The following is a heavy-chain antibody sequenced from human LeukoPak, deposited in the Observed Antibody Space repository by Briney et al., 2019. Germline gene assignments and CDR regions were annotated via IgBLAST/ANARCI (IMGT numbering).Heavy chain of an antibody. J-gene: IGHJ6*02. V-gene: IGHV3-30*18. CDR1: GFTFSSYG. CDR2: ISYDGSNK. Sequence: GRSLRLSCAASGFTFSSYGMHWVRQAPGKGLEWVAVISYDGSNKYYADSVKGRFTISRDNSKNTLYLQMNSLRAEDTAVYYCAKELKGWFGEYGMDVWGQGTTVTVSS. CDR3: AKELKGWFGEYGMDV. D-gene: IGHD3-10*01.